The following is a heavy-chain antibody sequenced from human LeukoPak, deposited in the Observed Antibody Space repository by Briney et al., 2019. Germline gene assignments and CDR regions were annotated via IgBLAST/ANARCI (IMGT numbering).Heavy chain of an antibody. CDR1: GGSLSNYY. Sequence: SETLSLTCTVSGGSLSNYYWSWIRQPPGKGLEWIGYISYSGSTNYNPSLKSRVTISVDTSKNQFSLKLSSVTAADTAVYYCARDSQTTVLTALSLWGQGTLVTVSS. V-gene: IGHV4-59*12. CDR3: ARDSQTTVLTALSL. CDR2: ISYSGST. J-gene: IGHJ4*02. D-gene: IGHD4-23*01.